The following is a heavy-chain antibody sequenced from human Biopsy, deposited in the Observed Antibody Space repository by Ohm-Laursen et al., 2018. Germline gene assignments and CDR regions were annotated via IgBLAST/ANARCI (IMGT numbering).Heavy chain of an antibody. CDR1: GFIFDDYA. D-gene: IGHD2-15*01. V-gene: IGHV3-9*01. J-gene: IGHJ3*02. CDR3: AKIHCSGGSCYPNAFDM. Sequence: SLRLSSSASGFIFDDYAMHWVRQAPGKGLEWVSGISWNSVGIGYADSVKGRFTISRDNAKNFLYLEMNNLRPEDTALYYCAKIHCSGGSCYPNAFDMWGHGTRVTVS. CDR2: ISWNSVGI.